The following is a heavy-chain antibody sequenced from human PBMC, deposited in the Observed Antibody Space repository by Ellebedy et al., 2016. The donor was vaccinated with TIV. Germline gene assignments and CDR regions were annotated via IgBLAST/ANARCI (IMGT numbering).Heavy chain of an antibody. CDR2: IVVGSGNT. CDR1: GFTFTSSA. Sequence: SVKVSCXASGFTFTSSAVQWVRQARGQRLEWIGWIVVGSGNTNYAQKFQERVTITRDMSTSTAYMELSSLRSEDTAVYYCAAGPLTVLRFIWGQGTMVTVSS. D-gene: IGHD3-3*01. CDR3: AAGPLTVLRFI. V-gene: IGHV1-58*01. J-gene: IGHJ3*02.